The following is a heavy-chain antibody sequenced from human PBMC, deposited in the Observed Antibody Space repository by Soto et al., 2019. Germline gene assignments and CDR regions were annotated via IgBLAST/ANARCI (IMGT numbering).Heavy chain of an antibody. CDR1: GYTFTSYD. V-gene: IGHV1-8*01. CDR2: MNPNSGNT. D-gene: IGHD3-3*01. Sequence: QVQLVQSGAEVKKPGASVKVSCKASGYTFTSYDINWVRQATGQGLEWMGWMNPNSGNTGYAQKFQGRVTMTRNTSISTVYVELSSFRSEDTAVYYWAGGYEGHYDVWRFDPWGQGTLVTVSS. CDR3: AGGYEGHYDVWRFDP. J-gene: IGHJ5*02.